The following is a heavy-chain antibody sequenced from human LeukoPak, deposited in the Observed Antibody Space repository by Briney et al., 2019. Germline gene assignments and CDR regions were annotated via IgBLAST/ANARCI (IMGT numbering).Heavy chain of an antibody. Sequence: GGSLRLCCAASGIAVSSNYMNWVRQAPGKGLEWVSVMYSGGNTYYADSVKGRFTISRDNAKNSLYLQMNSLRAEDTAVYYCARPGVENDYGDYANTDYWGQGTLVTVSS. J-gene: IGHJ4*02. CDR1: GIAVSSNY. CDR2: MYSGGNT. D-gene: IGHD4-17*01. CDR3: ARPGVENDYGDYANTDY. V-gene: IGHV3-53*01.